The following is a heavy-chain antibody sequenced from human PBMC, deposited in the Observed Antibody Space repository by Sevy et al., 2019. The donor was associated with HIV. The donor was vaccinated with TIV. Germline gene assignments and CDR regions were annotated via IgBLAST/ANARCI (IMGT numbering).Heavy chain of an antibody. J-gene: IGHJ6*02. D-gene: IGHD2-2*01. CDR3: TTARFRISTEGMDV. Sequence: GGSLRLSCAASEFTFNYAWMNWVRQAPGKGLEWVGRVKSKTDGATTDYAAPVKGRFAISRDDSKNTLYLQMNSLKFEDTAVYYCTTARFRISTEGMDVWVQGTTVTVSS. CDR2: VKSKTDGATT. CDR1: EFTFNYAW. V-gene: IGHV3-15*01.